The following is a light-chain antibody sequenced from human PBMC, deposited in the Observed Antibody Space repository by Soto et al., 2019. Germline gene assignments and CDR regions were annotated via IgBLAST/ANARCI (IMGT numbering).Light chain of an antibody. CDR1: ERFGTS. CDR3: QQYKDWPPVT. CDR2: GAS. V-gene: IGKV3-15*01. Sequence: EILLTQSPATLSVSPGEGVTPSCRPSERFGTSLAWYQHKPGQPPRLLIYGASTRATGIPARFSGSGSWTQFTLTISSLQSEDSAVYYCQQYKDWPPVTFGPGTKVEIK. J-gene: IGKJ3*01.